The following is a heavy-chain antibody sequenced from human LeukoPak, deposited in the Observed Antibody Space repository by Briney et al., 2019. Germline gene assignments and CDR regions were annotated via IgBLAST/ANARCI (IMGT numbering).Heavy chain of an antibody. CDR2: MNPNSGNT. V-gene: IGHV1-8*02. D-gene: IGHD3-9*01. Sequence: GASVKVSCKASGGTFISYAITWVRQATRQGLEWMGWMNPNSGNTGYAQKFQGRVTMTRNTSISTAYMELSSLRSEDTAVYYCARAYYDISTGYYISYYYGMDVWGQGTTVTVSS. CDR3: ARAYYDISTGYYISYYYGMDV. CDR1: GGTFISYA. J-gene: IGHJ6*02.